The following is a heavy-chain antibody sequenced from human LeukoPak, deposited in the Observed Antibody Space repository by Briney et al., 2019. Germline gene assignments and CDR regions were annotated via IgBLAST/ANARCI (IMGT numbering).Heavy chain of an antibody. CDR2: MNPNSGNT. D-gene: IGHD2-2*01. Sequence: ASVKVSCKASGYTFTSYYMHWVRQAPGQGLEWMGWMNPNSGNTGYAQKFQGRVTMTRNTSISTAYMELSSLRSEDTAVYYCARGRRYCSSTSCYGYYYMDVWGKGTTVTVSS. CDR3: ARGRRYCSSTSCYGYYYMDV. V-gene: IGHV1-8*02. J-gene: IGHJ6*03. CDR1: GYTFTSYY.